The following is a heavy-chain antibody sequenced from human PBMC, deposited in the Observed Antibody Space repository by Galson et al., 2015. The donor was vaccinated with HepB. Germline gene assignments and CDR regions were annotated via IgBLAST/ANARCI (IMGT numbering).Heavy chain of an antibody. CDR3: AREWGTYSSPAVYFDY. Sequence: SLRLSCAASGFTFSSYAMSWVRQAPGKGLEWVSAISGSGGSTYYADSVKGRFTISRDNSKNTLYLQMNSLRAEDTAVYYCAREWGTYSSPAVYFDYWGQGTLVTVSS. CDR1: GFTFSSYA. D-gene: IGHD6-13*01. J-gene: IGHJ4*02. CDR2: ISGSGGST. V-gene: IGHV3-23*01.